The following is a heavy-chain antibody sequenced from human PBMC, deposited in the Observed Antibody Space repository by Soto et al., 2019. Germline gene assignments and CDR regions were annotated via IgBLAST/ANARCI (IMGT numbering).Heavy chain of an antibody. J-gene: IGHJ5*02. V-gene: IGHV4-30-4*01. CDR2: IYYSGST. D-gene: IGHD4-17*01. Sequence: QVQLQESGPGLVKPSQTLSLTCTVSGGSISSGDYYWSWIRQPPGKGLEWIGYIYYSGSTYYNPSLKSRVTISVDTSKNQFSLKLSSVTAAATAVYYCARTYPGTTEPLGGFDPWGQGTLVTVSS. CDR3: ARTYPGTTEPLGGFDP. CDR1: GGSISSGDYY.